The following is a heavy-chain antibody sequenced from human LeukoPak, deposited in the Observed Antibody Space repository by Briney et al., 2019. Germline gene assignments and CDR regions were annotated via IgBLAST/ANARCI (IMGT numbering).Heavy chain of an antibody. Sequence: PSETLSLTCAVSGGSISSGSYSWSWIRQPPGKGLEWIGYIYPRGSTYYNPSLKSRVILSLDKSANQFSLNLSSVTAADTAVYYCASSMGKLLWFGESTIEYFQHWGQGTLVTVSS. CDR3: ASSMGKLLWFGESTIEYFQH. D-gene: IGHD3-10*01. CDR1: GGSISSGSYS. J-gene: IGHJ1*01. V-gene: IGHV4-30-2*01. CDR2: IYPRGST.